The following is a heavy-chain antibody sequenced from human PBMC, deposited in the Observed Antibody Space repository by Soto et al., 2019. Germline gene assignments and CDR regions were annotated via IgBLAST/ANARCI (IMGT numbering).Heavy chain of an antibody. J-gene: IGHJ1*01. D-gene: IGHD6-19*01. CDR1: GFTFSSYG. Sequence: GGSLRLSCAASGFTFSSYGMHWVRQAPGKGLEWVAVISYDGSNKYYADSVKGRLTISRDNSKNTLYLQMNSLRAEDTAVYYCATSSYSSGWYGLYFQHWGQGTLVTVSS. CDR3: ATSSYSSGWYGLYFQH. CDR2: ISYDGSNK. V-gene: IGHV3-30*03.